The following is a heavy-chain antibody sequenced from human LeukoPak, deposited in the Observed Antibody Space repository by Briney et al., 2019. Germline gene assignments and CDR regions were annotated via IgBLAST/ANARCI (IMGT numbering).Heavy chain of an antibody. V-gene: IGHV3-21*01. J-gene: IGHJ4*02. CDR2: ISSSSSSI. Sequence: GGSLRLSCAASGFTFSSYSMNWVRQAPGKGLEWVSSISSSSSSIYYADSVKGRFTISRDNAKNSLYLQMNSLRAEDTAVYYCASGYYYDSSGYSLPFDYWGQGTLVTVSS. D-gene: IGHD3-22*01. CDR3: ASGYYYDSSGYSLPFDY. CDR1: GFTFSSYS.